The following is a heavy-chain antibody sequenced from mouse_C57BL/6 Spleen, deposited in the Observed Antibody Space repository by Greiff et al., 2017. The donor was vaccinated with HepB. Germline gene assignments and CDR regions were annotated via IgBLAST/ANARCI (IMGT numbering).Heavy chain of an antibody. CDR1: GFNIKDDY. Sequence: VQLQQSGAELVRPGASVKLSCTASGFNIKDDYMHWVKQRPEQGLEWIGWIDPENGDTEYASKFQGKATITAATSSNTAYLQLSSLTSEDTAVYYCTTPGLGSSPVWYFDVWGTGTTVTVSS. CDR2: IDPENGDT. V-gene: IGHV14-4*01. J-gene: IGHJ1*03. D-gene: IGHD1-1*01. CDR3: TTPGLGSSPVWYFDV.